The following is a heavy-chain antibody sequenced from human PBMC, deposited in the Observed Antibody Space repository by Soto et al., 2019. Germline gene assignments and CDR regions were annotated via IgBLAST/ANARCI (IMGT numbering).Heavy chain of an antibody. D-gene: IGHD2-21*01. J-gene: IGHJ4*02. CDR1: GGSITGFW. Sequence: SETLSLTCTVSGGSITGFWWSWIRQSPEKGLEWIGYIYYDGSTTYNPSLSSRIIMSVDTSKNQFSLILRSVTAADSAVYYCAKHVVFVRGGTSFDFWGQGLLVTVSS. CDR2: IYYDGST. V-gene: IGHV4-59*08. CDR3: AKHVVFVRGGTSFDF.